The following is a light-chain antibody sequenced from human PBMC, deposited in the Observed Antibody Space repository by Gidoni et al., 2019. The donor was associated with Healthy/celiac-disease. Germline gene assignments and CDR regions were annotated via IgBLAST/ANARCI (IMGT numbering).Light chain of an antibody. V-gene: IGLV1-44*01. Sequence: QSVLTQPPSASGTPGQRVTISCSGSSSTIGSNTVNWYQQLPGTAPKLLIYSNNQRPSGVPDRFSGSKSGTSASLAISGLQSEDEADYYCAAWDDSLNGLWVFGGGTKLTV. J-gene: IGLJ3*02. CDR1: SSTIGSNT. CDR2: SNN. CDR3: AAWDDSLNGLWV.